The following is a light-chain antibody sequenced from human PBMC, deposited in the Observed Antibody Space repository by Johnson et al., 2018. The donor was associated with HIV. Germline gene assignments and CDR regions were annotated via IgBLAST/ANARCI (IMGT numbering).Light chain of an antibody. CDR3: GTWDSSLSAESV. V-gene: IGLV1-51*02. CDR1: SSNIGNNY. CDR2: ENN. J-gene: IGLJ1*01. Sequence: QSVLTQPPSVSAAPGQKVTISCSGSSSNIGNNYVSWYQQLPGTAPKLLIYENNKRPSGIPDRFSDSKSGTSATLGITGLQTGDEADYYCGTWDSSLSAESVFGSGTKVTVL.